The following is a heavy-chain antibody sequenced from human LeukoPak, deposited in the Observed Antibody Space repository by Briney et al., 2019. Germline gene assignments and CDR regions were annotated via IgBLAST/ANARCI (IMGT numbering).Heavy chain of an antibody. V-gene: IGHV1-8*01. CDR3: ASRSGDFWSGYYSP. CDR1: GYTFTSYD. D-gene: IGHD3-3*01. J-gene: IGHJ5*02. Sequence: ASVKVSCKASGYTFTSYDINWVRQAPGQGLEWMGWMNPNSGNTGYAQKFQGRVTMTRNTSISTAYMELSSLRSEDTAVYYCASRSGDFWSGYYSPWGQGTLVTVSS. CDR2: MNPNSGNT.